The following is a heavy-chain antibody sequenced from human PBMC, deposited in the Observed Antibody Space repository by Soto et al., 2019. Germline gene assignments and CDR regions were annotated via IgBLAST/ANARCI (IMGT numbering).Heavy chain of an antibody. V-gene: IGHV1-69*13. J-gene: IGHJ6*02. CDR1: GGTFSSYA. CDR2: IIPIFGTA. CDR3: ASNWGPPHYYYYGMDV. D-gene: IGHD7-27*01. Sequence: GASVKVSCKASGGTFSSYAISWVRQAPGQGLEWMGGIIPIFGTANYAQKFQGRVTITADESTSTAYMELSSLRSEDTAVYYCASNWGPPHYYYYGMDVWGQGTTVTVSS.